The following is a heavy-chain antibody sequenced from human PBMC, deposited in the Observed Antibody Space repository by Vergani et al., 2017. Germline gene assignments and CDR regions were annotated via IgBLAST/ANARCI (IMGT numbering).Heavy chain of an antibody. J-gene: IGHJ3*02. Sequence: QVQLQESGPGLVKPSETLSLTCTVSGGPISSYYWSWIRQPPGKGLEWIGYIYYSGSTNYNPSLKSRVTISVDTSKNQFSLKLSSVTAADTAVYYCASHIVVVPAAYWADAFDIWGQGTIVSV. D-gene: IGHD2-2*01. CDR1: GGPISSYY. CDR3: ASHIVVVPAAYWADAFDI. CDR2: IYYSGST. V-gene: IGHV4-59*01.